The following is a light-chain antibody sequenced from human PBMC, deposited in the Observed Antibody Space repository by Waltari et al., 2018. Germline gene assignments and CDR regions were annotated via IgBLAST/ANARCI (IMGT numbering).Light chain of an antibody. Sequence: QSVLTQPPSASGTPGQRVTISCSGSSPNIGSNSINWYQQPPGTAPRLLIYSNTPRPSGVPDRFSGSKSGTSASLAISGLQSEDEADYYCAAWDDSLNGVIFGGGTKLTVL. CDR2: SNT. V-gene: IGLV1-44*01. CDR3: AAWDDSLNGVI. J-gene: IGLJ2*01. CDR1: SPNIGSNS.